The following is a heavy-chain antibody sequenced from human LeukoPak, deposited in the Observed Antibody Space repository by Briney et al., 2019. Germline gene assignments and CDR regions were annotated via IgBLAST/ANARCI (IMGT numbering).Heavy chain of an antibody. CDR3: AKDRGVRGVIPNYYYYGMDV. CDR2: IQYDGSNN. V-gene: IGHV3-30*02. D-gene: IGHD3-10*01. CDR1: GFTFSSYG. Sequence: GGSLRLSCAASGFTFSSYGMHWVRQAPGKGLEWVAFIQYDGSNNNYADSVKGRFTISRDNSKNTLYLQMNSLRAEDTAVYYCAKDRGVRGVIPNYYYYGMDVWGQGTTVTVSS. J-gene: IGHJ6*02.